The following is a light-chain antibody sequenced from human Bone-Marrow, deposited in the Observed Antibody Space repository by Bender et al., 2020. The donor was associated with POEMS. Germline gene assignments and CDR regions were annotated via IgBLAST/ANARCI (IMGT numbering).Light chain of an antibody. J-gene: IGLJ1*01. Sequence: QSVLTQPASVSGSPGQSITISCTGTSSDFGSYNLVSWYQQHPGKAPKLMIYEGSKRPSGVSIRFSGSKSGNTASLTISGLQAEDEADYYCCSYAGSSTLVFGGGTEVTVL. CDR3: CSYAGSSTLV. CDR1: SSDFGSYNL. CDR2: EGS. V-gene: IGLV2-23*01.